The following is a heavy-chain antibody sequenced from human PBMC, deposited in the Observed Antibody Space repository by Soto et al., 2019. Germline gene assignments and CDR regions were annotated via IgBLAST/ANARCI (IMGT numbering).Heavy chain of an antibody. CDR2: VSFDGVNK. D-gene: IGHD6-13*01. CDR1: GFTLNTYS. V-gene: IGHV3-30*10. J-gene: IGHJ4*02. Sequence: QVQLVESGGGVVQPGKSLRPSCSVSGFTLNTYSMHWVRQAPGKGLEWVAVVSFDGVNKHYRDSVKGRFTISRDIAKNMLYLQMTSLRLEDTALYYCARDPDLIEAAGNYFDYWGQGTLVTVSS. CDR3: ARDPDLIEAAGNYFDY.